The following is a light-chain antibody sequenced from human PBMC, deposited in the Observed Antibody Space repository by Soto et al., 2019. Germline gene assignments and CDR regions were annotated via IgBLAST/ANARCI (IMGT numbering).Light chain of an antibody. J-gene: IGLJ2*01. CDR3: AAWEDSLNGPV. V-gene: IGLV1-44*01. Sequence: QSVLTQPPSASGTPGQRVTISCSGSSSNIGSNTVNWYHQLPGTAPKLLIYGGDQRPSGVPDRFSDSKSGTSASLAISGLQAEDEGDYYCAAWEDSLNGPVFGGGTKVTVL. CDR1: SSNIGSNT. CDR2: GGD.